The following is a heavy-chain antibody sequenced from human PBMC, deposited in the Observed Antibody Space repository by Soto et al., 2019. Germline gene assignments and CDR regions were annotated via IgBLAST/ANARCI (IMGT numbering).Heavy chain of an antibody. Sequence: QVQLVESGGGVVQPGASLRLSWAASGFRFSGFAMHWVRHAPGKGLEWVAVTSFDASENFYVDSVKGRFSISRDDSHNTVFLQMNGLRPEDTGIYYCARDLGGYVHLWDKSNYWGQGTLVNVSS. V-gene: IGHV3-30*01. D-gene: IGHD5-12*01. CDR2: TSFDASEN. CDR1: GFRFSGFA. CDR3: ARDLGGYVHLWDKSNY. J-gene: IGHJ4*02.